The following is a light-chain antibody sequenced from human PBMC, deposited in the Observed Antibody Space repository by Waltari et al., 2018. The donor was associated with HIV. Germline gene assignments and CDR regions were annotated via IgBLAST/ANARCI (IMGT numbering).Light chain of an antibody. J-gene: IGLJ2*01. CDR2: KDS. Sequence: SYELTPPPSLSESPGQTARITSSGEALSRQHGNWYQQKPGQAPVLVIYKDSERSSGIPERFSGSSSGTTVTLTISGAQAEDEAAYFCQSTDRSGSYIIFGGGTKLTVL. V-gene: IGLV3-25*03. CDR1: ALSRQH. CDR3: QSTDRSGSYII.